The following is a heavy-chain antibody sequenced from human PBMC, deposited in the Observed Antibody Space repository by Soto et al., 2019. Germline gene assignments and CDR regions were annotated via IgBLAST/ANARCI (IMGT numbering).Heavy chain of an antibody. CDR2: INPSDDAT. Sequence: ASVKVSCKASGYTFTRYYMHWVRQAPGQGLEWMGIINPSDDATSYAEKFQGRFTMTKDTSTSTVYMEMSSLRSEDTAVYYCARDLTREGDYYDRSGYYLDYWGQGTLVTVSS. CDR1: GYTFTRYY. V-gene: IGHV1-46*01. CDR3: ARDLTREGDYYDRSGYYLDY. D-gene: IGHD3-22*01. J-gene: IGHJ4*02.